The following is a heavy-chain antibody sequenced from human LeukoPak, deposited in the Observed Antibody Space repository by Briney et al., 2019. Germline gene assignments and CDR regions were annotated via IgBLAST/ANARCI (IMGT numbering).Heavy chain of an antibody. D-gene: IGHD6-13*01. CDR3: AKDMHSSSWYVHVY. CDR2: ISSSSSFI. CDR1: GFTFSGYA. J-gene: IGHJ4*02. Sequence: GGSLRLSCAASGFTFSGYAMNWVRQAPGKGLEWVSTISSSSSFIYYADSVKGRFTISRDNSKNTLYLQMNSLRAEDTAVYYCAKDMHSSSWYVHVYWGQGTLVTVSS. V-gene: IGHV3-21*04.